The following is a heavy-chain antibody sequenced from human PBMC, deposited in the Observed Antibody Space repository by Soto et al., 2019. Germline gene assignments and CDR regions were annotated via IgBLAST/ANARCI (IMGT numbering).Heavy chain of an antibody. CDR1: GFTFSNAW. CDR3: TTDRRIQLCFHEAAWDY. Sequence: PGWSLRLSCAASGFTFSNAWMSWVRQAPGKGLEWVGRIKSKTDGGTTDYAAPVKGRFTISRDDSKNTLYLQMNSLKTEDTAVYYCTTDRRIQLCFHEAAWDYWGQGTLVTVYS. D-gene: IGHD5-18*01. V-gene: IGHV3-15*01. J-gene: IGHJ4*02. CDR2: IKSKTDGGTT.